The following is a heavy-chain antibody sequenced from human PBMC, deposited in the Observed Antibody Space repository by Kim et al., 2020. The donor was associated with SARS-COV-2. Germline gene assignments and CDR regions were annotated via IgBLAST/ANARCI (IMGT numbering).Heavy chain of an antibody. D-gene: IGHD5-18*01. V-gene: IGHV3-11*05. CDR1: GFTFSDYY. Sequence: GGSLRLSCAASGFTFSDYYMSWIRQAPGKGLEWVSYISSSSSYTNYADSVKGRFTISRDNAKNSLYLQMNSLRAEDTAVYYCAREDTAMEVDYWGQGTLVTVSS. CDR2: ISSSSSYT. J-gene: IGHJ4*02. CDR3: AREDTAMEVDY.